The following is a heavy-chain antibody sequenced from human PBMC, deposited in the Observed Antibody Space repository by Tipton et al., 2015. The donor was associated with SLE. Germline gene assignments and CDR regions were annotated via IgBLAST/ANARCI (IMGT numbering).Heavy chain of an antibody. CDR1: GGSIRGSSFY. Sequence: TLSLTCTVSGGSIRGSSFYWGWMRQSPGKGLEWIGSVYYTGTAYYNPSLKSRPSLSVDTSKNDFSLKLTSVTALDTAVYYCARHSGHCLAGSCSFNWFDPWGARESWSPSPQ. CDR2: VYYTGTA. V-gene: IGHV4-39*01. CDR3: ARHSGHCLAGSCSFNWFDP. D-gene: IGHD2-15*01. J-gene: IGHJ5*02.